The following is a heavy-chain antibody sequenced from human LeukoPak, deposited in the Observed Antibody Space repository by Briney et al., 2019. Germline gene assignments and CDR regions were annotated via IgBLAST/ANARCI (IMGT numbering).Heavy chain of an antibody. CDR3: ARDGDYYGSGNFDC. D-gene: IGHD3-10*01. CDR2: MNPNSGNT. V-gene: IGHV1-8*03. CDR1: GYTFTSYD. Sequence: ASVKVSCKASGYTFTSYDINWVRQAPGQGLEWVGWMNPNSGNTGYAQKFQGRVTITRDTSISTAYMELSSLRSEDTAIYYCARDGDYYGSGNFDCWGQGTLVTVSS. J-gene: IGHJ4*02.